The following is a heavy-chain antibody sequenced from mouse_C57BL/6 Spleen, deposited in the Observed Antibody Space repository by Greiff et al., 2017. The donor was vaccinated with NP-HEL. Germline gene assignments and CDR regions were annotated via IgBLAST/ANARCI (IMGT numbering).Heavy chain of an antibody. CDR1: GYTFTSYW. J-gene: IGHJ2*01. D-gene: IGHD1-1*01. CDR2: IYPSDSET. Sequence: VQLQQPGAELVRPGSSVKLSCKASGYTFTSYWMDWVKQRPGQGLEWIGNIYPSDSETHYNQKFKDKATLTVDKSSSTAYMQLSSLTSEDSAVYYCARGGNYPGYWGQGTTLTVSS. CDR3: ARGGNYPGY. V-gene: IGHV1-61*01.